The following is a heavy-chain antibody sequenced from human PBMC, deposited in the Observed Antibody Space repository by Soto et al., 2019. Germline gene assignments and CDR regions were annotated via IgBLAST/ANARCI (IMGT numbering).Heavy chain of an antibody. CDR2: IYYIGKS. Sequence: QVQLQESGPGLVKPSQTLSLTCTVSGDSISRNGYFWTWIRQHPGKGLEWIGYIYYIGKSYYNPSLKSRVIISVDTSKNQFSLNLTAVTAADTAVYYCARGTMLRGPGYYYAMDVWGQGTTVTVSS. J-gene: IGHJ6*02. CDR1: GDSISRNGYF. D-gene: IGHD3-10*01. CDR3: ARGTMLRGPGYYYAMDV. V-gene: IGHV4-31*03.